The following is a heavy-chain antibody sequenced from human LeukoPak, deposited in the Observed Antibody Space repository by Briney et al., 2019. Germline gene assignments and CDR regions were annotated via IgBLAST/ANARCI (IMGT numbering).Heavy chain of an antibody. J-gene: IGHJ3*02. CDR3: AMYYYGSGSYGAFDI. V-gene: IGHV3-33*01. CDR1: GFTFSSYG. Sequence: GGSLRLSCAASGFTFSSYGMHWVRQAPGKGLEWVAVIWYDGSNKYYADSVKGRFTISRDNSKNTLYLQMNSLRAEDTAVYYCAMYYYGSGSYGAFDIWGQGTMVTVSS. CDR2: IWYDGSNK. D-gene: IGHD3-10*01.